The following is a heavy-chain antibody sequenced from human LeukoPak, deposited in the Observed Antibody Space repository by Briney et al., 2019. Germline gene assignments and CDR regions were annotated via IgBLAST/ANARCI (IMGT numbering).Heavy chain of an antibody. CDR2: IRSKANSYAT. CDR1: GFTFSGSA. J-gene: IGHJ6*02. D-gene: IGHD2-2*01. V-gene: IGHV3-73*01. CDR3: TTDIVVVPAATRYYYYGMYV. Sequence: GGSLRLSCAASGFTFSGSAMHWVRQASGKGLEWVGRIRSKANSYATAYAASVKGRFTISRDDSKNTAYLQMNSLKTEDTAVYYCTTDIVVVPAATRYYYYGMYVWGQGTTVTVSS.